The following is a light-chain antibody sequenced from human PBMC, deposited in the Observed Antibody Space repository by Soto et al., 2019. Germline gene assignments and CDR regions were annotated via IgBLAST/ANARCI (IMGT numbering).Light chain of an antibody. V-gene: IGKV3-20*01. CDR2: GVS. Sequence: EIVLTQSPGTLSLSPGERATLSCRASQSVSSSYLAWYQQKPGQAPRLLIYGVSSRATGIPDRFSGSGSGTDFTLTISRLEPEDFAVYYCQQYGSSPPFTFGPGTKVDL. CDR3: QQYGSSPPFT. J-gene: IGKJ3*01. CDR1: QSVSSSY.